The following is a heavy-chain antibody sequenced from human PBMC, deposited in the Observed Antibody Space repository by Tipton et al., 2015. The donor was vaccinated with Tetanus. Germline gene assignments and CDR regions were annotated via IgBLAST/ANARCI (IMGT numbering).Heavy chain of an antibody. V-gene: IGHV5-51*01. J-gene: IGHJ4*02. CDR1: GYIFHNYW. CDR3: ARAHCTDGVCNFDF. D-gene: IGHD2-8*01. CDR2: IYPGDSDT. Sequence: QLVQSGGEVKKPGESLKISCQGSGYIFHNYWIGWVRQRPGKGLEWMGIIYPGDSDTRYSPSFQGQVTISVDKSINTAYLQWSSLKASDTAMFYCARAHCTDGVCNFDFWGQGALVTVAS.